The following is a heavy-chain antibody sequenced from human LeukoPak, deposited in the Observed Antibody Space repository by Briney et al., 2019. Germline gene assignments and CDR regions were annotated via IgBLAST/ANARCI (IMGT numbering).Heavy chain of an antibody. D-gene: IGHD1-14*01. Sequence: GGSLRLSCAGSGFTFGGYGMHWFRQTPGKGLEWVAVIAYDGSRAFYADSVKGRFTISRDNSKNTMSVQMDDLRAEDTVVYYCTRYNNDHFDYWGQGTLVTVSS. V-gene: IGHV3-33*01. CDR3: TRYNNDHFDY. J-gene: IGHJ4*02. CDR2: IAYDGSRA. CDR1: GFTFGGYG.